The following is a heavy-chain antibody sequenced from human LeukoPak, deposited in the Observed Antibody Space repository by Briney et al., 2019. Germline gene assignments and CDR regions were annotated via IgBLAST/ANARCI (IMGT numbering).Heavy chain of an antibody. CDR3: AKLPTYDIPPYYFDY. CDR1: GXTFSSYW. V-gene: IGHV3-74*01. Sequence: PGGSLRLSCAASGXTFSSYWMHWVRQAPGKGLVWVSRINSDGSSTSYADSVKGRFTISRDNSKNTLYLQMNSLRAEDTAVYYCAKLPTYDIPPYYFDYWGQGILVTVSS. D-gene: IGHD3-9*01. CDR2: INSDGSST. J-gene: IGHJ4*02.